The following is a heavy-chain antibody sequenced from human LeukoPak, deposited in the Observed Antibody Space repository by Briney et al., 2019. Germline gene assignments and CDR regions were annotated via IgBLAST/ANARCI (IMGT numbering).Heavy chain of an antibody. CDR1: GGSISSGSYY. V-gene: IGHV4-61*02. Sequence: SQTLSLTCTASGGSISSGSYYWSWIRPPAGKGLEWIGRIYTSGSTNYNPSLKSRVTLSVDTSKNQFSLKLSSVTAADTAVYYCARERTVGYCSSTSCHNWFDPWGQGTLVTVSS. D-gene: IGHD2-2*01. CDR2: IYTSGST. CDR3: ARERTVGYCSSTSCHNWFDP. J-gene: IGHJ5*02.